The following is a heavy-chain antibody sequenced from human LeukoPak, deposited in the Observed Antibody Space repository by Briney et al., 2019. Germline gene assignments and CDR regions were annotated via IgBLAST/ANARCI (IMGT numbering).Heavy chain of an antibody. CDR1: GGSISSSSYY. D-gene: IGHD3-9*01. V-gene: IGHV4-39*01. Sequence: SETLSLTCTVSGGSISSSSYYRGWIRQPPGKGLEWIGSIYYSGSTYYNPSLKSRVTISVDTSKNQFSLKLSSVTAADTAVYYCARRRYYDILTGYPLDYWGQGTLVTVSS. CDR3: ARRRYYDILTGYPLDY. J-gene: IGHJ4*02. CDR2: IYYSGST.